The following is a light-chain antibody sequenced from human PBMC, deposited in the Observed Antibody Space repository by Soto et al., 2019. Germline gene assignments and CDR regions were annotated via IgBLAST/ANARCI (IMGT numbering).Light chain of an antibody. V-gene: IGLV2-8*01. CDR1: SSDVGGYNY. J-gene: IGLJ2*01. CDR3: SSYAGSNVV. CDR2: EVS. Sequence: QSVLTQPRSASGSPGQSVTISCTGTSSDVGGYNYVSWYQQHPGKAPKLMIYEVSKRPSGVPDRFSGSKSGNTASLTVSGLQAEDEADYYCSSYAGSNVVFGGGTKLTVL.